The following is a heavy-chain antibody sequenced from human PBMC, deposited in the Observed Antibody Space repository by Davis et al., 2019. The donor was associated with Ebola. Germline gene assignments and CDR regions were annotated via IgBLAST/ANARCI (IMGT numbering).Heavy chain of an antibody. J-gene: IGHJ4*02. V-gene: IGHV4-39*01. CDR1: GGSFSRSY. CDR3: ARHGGGSGYDY. D-gene: IGHD5-12*01. Sequence: SETLSLTCTFSGGSFSRSYWGWVRQPPGKGLEWIGSNYYSGSTYYNPSLKSRVTVSVDTSKNQFSLKLRSVTAADTAVYYCARHGGGSGYDYWGQGTLVTVSS. CDR2: NYYSGST.